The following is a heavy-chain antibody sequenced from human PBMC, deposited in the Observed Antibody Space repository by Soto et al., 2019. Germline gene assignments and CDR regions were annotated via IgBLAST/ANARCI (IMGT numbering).Heavy chain of an antibody. CDR2: IRAYNGDK. CDR1: GCTFVKYG. J-gene: IGHJ6*02. D-gene: IGHD6-13*01. Sequence: ASVKVSCKASGCTFVKYGVRWVRQAPGQGLEWMGWIRAYNGDKKYAQNVQGRVTLTTDTSTSTAYMEMRTLRSDDTAAYYCARDGPHIPAVGDVWG. V-gene: IGHV1-18*01. CDR3: ARDGPHIPAVGDV.